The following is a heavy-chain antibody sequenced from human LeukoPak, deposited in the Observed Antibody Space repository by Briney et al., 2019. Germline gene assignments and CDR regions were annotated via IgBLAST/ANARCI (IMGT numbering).Heavy chain of an antibody. V-gene: IGHV3-49*04. CDR2: IRSRAYGGTT. J-gene: IGHJ6*02. D-gene: IGHD5-18*01. Sequence: GGSLRLSCTASEFTFGDHAMSWVRQAPGEGLEWVGFIRSRAYGGTTEYGPAVKGRFLISRDDYKSIAYLHMNSLKTEDTAVYYCARGPIQQWLYNGMDVWGQGTTVSVSS. CDR3: ARGPIQQWLYNGMDV. CDR1: EFTFGDHA.